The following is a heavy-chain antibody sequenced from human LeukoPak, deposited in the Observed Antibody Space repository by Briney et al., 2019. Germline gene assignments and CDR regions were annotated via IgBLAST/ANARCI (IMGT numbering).Heavy chain of an antibody. Sequence: SVKVSCKASGGTFSSYAISWVRQAPGQGLEWMGGIIPIFGTANYAQKFQGRVTITTDESTSTAYMELSSLRSEDTAVYYCARGIVITFGGVYYFDYWGQGTLVTVSS. CDR2: IIPIFGTA. V-gene: IGHV1-69*05. CDR3: ARGIVITFGGVYYFDY. CDR1: GGTFSSYA. J-gene: IGHJ4*02. D-gene: IGHD3-16*01.